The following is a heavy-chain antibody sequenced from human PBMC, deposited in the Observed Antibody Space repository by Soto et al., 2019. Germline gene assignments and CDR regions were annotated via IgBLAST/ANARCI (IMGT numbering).Heavy chain of an antibody. V-gene: IGHV1-69*06. Sequence: QVHLVQSGAEVRKPGSSVRVSCMASGDTFTKYAISWLRQAPGQGLEWMGGIVPVFGRVTYAQRFQDRVSIIADKSTATSYLELTSLTADDTAVNYCAWVASRSTWDYFDYWGQGTLVTVSS. CDR2: IVPVFGRV. J-gene: IGHJ4*02. CDR1: GDTFTKYA. D-gene: IGHD2-2*01. CDR3: AWVASRSTWDYFDY.